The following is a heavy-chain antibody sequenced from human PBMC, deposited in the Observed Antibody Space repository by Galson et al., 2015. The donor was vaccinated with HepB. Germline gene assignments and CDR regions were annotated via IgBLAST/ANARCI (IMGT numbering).Heavy chain of an antibody. CDR3: ARLQGSGTYPDDY. J-gene: IGHJ4*02. CDR2: IDPSDSYP. D-gene: IGHD3-10*01. Sequence: QSGAEVKKPGESLRISCKGSGYSFTNSWISWVRQMPGKGPQWMGRIDPSDSYPNYSPSFQGHVSMSADKSISTAYLQWSSLKASDTAVYFCARLQGSGTYPDDYWGQGTLVTVSS. CDR1: GYSFTNSW. V-gene: IGHV5-10-1*01.